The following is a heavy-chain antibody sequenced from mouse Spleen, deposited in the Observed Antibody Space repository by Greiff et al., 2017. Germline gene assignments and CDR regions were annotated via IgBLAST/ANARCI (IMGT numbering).Heavy chain of an antibody. V-gene: IGHV5-4*01. CDR2: ISDGGSYT. CDR1: GFTFSSYA. J-gene: IGHJ3*01. CDR3: AREGYYGSSLAY. D-gene: IGHD1-1*01. Sequence: EVKLVESGGGLVKPGGSLKLSCAASGFTFSSYAMSWVRQTPEKRLEWVATISDGGSYTYYPDNVKGRFTISRDNAKNNLYLQMSHLKSEDTAMYYCAREGYYGSSLAYWGQGTLVTVSA.